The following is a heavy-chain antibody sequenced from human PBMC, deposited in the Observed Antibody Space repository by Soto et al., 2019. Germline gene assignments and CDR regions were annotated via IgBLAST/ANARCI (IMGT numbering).Heavy chain of an antibody. V-gene: IGHV4-30-4*01. D-gene: IGHD3-22*01. Sequence: KASETLSLTCTVSGGSISSGDYYWSWIRQPPGKGLEWIGYIYYSGSTYYNPSLKSRVTISVDTSKNQFSLKLSSVTAADTAVYYCARQYYYDSTSFDYWGQGTLVTVSS. CDR1: GGSISSGDYY. J-gene: IGHJ4*02. CDR2: IYYSGST. CDR3: ARQYYYDSTSFDY.